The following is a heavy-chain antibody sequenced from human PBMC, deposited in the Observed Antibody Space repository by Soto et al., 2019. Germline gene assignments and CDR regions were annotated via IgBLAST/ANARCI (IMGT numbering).Heavy chain of an antibody. CDR3: ARELFGVVIITYYYGMDV. Sequence: QVQLVESGGGVVQPGRSLRLSCAASGFTFSSYAMHWVRQAPGKGLEWVAVISYDGSNKYYADSVKGRFTISRDNSKNPLYLQMNSLRAEDTAVYYCARELFGVVIITYYYGMDVWGQGTTVTVSS. J-gene: IGHJ6*02. CDR1: GFTFSSYA. D-gene: IGHD3-3*01. V-gene: IGHV3-30-3*01. CDR2: ISYDGSNK.